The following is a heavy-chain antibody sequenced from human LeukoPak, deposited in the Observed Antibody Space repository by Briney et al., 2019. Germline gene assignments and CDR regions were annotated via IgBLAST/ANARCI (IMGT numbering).Heavy chain of an antibody. Sequence: GGSLRLSCAASGFTFSSYAMSWVRQAPGKGLEWVANIKQDGSEKYYVDSVTGRFTISRDNAKNSLYLQMNSLRAEDTAVYYCARAAFSAIAARSYFDYWGQGTLVTVSS. CDR2: IKQDGSEK. J-gene: IGHJ4*02. D-gene: IGHD6-6*01. V-gene: IGHV3-7*01. CDR1: GFTFSSYA. CDR3: ARAAFSAIAARSYFDY.